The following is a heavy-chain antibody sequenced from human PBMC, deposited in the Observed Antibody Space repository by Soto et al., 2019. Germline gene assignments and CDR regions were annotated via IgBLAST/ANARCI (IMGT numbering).Heavy chain of an antibody. J-gene: IGHJ6*04. Sequence: PGGSLRLSCAASRFTFSSYAMYWVRQAPGKGLEWVAVVSSDGSSTYYADSVKGRFTIFRDTSKNTLFLEMNSLRPEDTAVYYCARDRITVLPLHYAMVFRGKWTTVSLSS. D-gene: IGHD1-20*01. V-gene: IGHV3-30-3*01. CDR2: VSSDGSST. CDR3: ARDRITVLPLHYAMVF. CDR1: RFTFSSYA.